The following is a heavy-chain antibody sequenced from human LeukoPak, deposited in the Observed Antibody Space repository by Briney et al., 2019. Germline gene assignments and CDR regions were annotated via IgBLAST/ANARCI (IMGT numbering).Heavy chain of an antibody. J-gene: IGHJ4*02. V-gene: IGHV4-34*01. CDR1: GGSISSYY. CDR2: INNSGST. D-gene: IGHD3-3*02. Sequence: SETLSLTCTVSGGSISSYYWNWIRQPPGKGLEWIGEINNSGSTNYNPSLKSRVTISRDTSKNQFSLKLSSVTAADTAVYYCARGRAFFDWGQGTLVTVSS. CDR3: ARGRAFFD.